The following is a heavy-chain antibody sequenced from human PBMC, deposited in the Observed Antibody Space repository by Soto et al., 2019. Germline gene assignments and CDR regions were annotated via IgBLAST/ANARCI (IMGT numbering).Heavy chain of an antibody. CDR2: ITSSSIYT. V-gene: IGHV3-21*01. Sequence: EVQLVESGGGLVKPGGSLRLSCAASGFTFTDYTMNWVRQAPGKGLEWVSSITSSSIYTYYADSLEGRFTISRDNAESSLYLQMNSLRAEDTAVYFCARVRREGIAIAQMDVWGQGTTVTVSS. D-gene: IGHD2-21*01. J-gene: IGHJ6*02. CDR1: GFTFTDYT. CDR3: ARVRREGIAIAQMDV.